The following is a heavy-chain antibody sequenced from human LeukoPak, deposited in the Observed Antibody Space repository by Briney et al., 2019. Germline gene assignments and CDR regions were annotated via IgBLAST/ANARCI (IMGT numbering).Heavy chain of an antibody. CDR2: ISYDGSKK. CDR1: GFTFSGYG. CDR3: AKGFSSGPWDACDI. Sequence: PGGSLRLSCAASGFTFSGYGMHWVRQAPGKGLEWVAVISYDGSKKYYADSVKGRFTISRDSSKNMLYLQMNSLRVEDTAVYYCAKGFSSGPWDACDIWGQGTMVTVSS. D-gene: IGHD3-22*01. J-gene: IGHJ3*02. V-gene: IGHV3-30*18.